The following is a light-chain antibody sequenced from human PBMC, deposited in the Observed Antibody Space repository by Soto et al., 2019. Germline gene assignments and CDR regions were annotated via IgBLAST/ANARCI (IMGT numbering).Light chain of an antibody. J-gene: IGKJ1*01. CDR1: QAIRNY. V-gene: IGKV1-9*01. Sequence: IQLTQYPSSLSASIGDRVTITCRASQAIRNYLAWYQQKPGQAPKLLIYSATTLQSEVPSMFSGSGSGTEITLTINSLPPEDFANYYCQQLNSYPRFGQGTKVEIK. CDR3: QQLNSYPR. CDR2: SAT.